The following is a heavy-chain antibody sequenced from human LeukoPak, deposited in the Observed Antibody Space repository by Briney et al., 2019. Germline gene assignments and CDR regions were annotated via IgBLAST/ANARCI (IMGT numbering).Heavy chain of an antibody. CDR2: IYYSGST. J-gene: IGHJ4*02. CDR1: GGSISSSSYY. CDR3: ARHVSGSYGSYYFDY. D-gene: IGHD1-26*01. V-gene: IGHV4-39*01. Sequence: SETLSLTCTVSGGSISSSSYYWGWLRQPPGKGLEWIGSIYYSGSTYYNPSLKSRVTISVDTSKNQFSLKLSSVTAADTAVYYCARHVSGSYGSYYFDYWGQGTLVTVSS.